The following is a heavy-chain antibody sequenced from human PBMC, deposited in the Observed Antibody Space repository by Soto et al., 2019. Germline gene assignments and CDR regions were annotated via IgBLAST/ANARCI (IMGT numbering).Heavy chain of an antibody. J-gene: IGHJ4*02. Sequence: SETLSLTCTVSGGSISSYYWSWIRQPPGKGLEWIGYIYSSGSTSYNPSLKSRLVMSLDTSKNQVSLELSSVTAADTAVYYCARDLYYGSRFGGQEPLVTVSS. D-gene: IGHD3-16*01. CDR2: IYSSGST. CDR3: ARDLYYGSRF. CDR1: GGSISSYY. V-gene: IGHV4-4*09.